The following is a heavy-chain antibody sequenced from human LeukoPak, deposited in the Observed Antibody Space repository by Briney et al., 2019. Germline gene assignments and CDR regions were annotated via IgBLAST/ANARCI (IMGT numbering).Heavy chain of an antibody. V-gene: IGHV1-18*01. J-gene: IGHJ6*03. CDR2: ISAYNGNT. Sequence: ASVKVSCKASGDTFTSYGISWVRQAPGQGLEWMGWISAYNGNTNYAQKLQGRVTMTTDTSTSTAYMELRSLRSDDTAVYYCARGVAARPTLFYYYYMDVWGKGTTVTVSS. D-gene: IGHD6-6*01. CDR3: ARGVAARPTLFYYYYMDV. CDR1: GDTFTSYG.